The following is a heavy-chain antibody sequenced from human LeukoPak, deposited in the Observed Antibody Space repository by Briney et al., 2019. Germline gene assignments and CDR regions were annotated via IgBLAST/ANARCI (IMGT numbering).Heavy chain of an antibody. V-gene: IGHV3-21*04. CDR2: ISSSSSYI. CDR3: AKGSDYYDSSGVFDY. Sequence: PGGSLRLSCAASGFTFSSYSMNWVRQAPGKGLEWVSSISSSSSYIYYADSVKGRFTISRDNAKNSLYLQMNSLRAEDTAVYYCAKGSDYYDSSGVFDYWGQGTLVTVSS. CDR1: GFTFSSYS. D-gene: IGHD3-22*01. J-gene: IGHJ4*02.